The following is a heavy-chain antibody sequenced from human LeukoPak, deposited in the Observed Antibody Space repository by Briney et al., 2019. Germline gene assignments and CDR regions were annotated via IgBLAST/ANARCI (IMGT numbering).Heavy chain of an antibody. CDR3: ARESTTGWYYFDY. Sequence: PGGSLRLSCAASGFTFSDYYMSWVRQAPGKGLEWVANIKRDGSEKYHVDSVKGRFTISRDNTKNSLYLQMNSLRAEDTAVYYCARESTTGWYYFDYWGQGILVTVSS. J-gene: IGHJ4*02. CDR1: GFTFSDYY. D-gene: IGHD6-19*01. CDR2: IKRDGSEK. V-gene: IGHV3-7*01.